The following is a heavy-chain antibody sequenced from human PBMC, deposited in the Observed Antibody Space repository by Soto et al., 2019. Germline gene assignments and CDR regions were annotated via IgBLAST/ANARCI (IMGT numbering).Heavy chain of an antibody. J-gene: IGHJ3*01. CDR1: GGTFSTYI. CDR2: IIPIPDIT. D-gene: IGHD3-3*01. V-gene: IGHV1-69*08. CDR3: AIDRITTRGDAFDL. Sequence: QVQLVQSGAEVRKPGSSVKVSCKAPGGTFSTYIISWVRQAPGQGLEWMGRIIPIPDITNYAQKFQGRVAVTADRSTSTAYIELTSLKSEDTAVYYCAIDRITTRGDAFDLWGQGRMVTVSS.